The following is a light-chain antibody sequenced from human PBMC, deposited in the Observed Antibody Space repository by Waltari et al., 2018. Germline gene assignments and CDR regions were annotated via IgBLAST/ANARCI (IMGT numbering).Light chain of an antibody. CDR1: QDISNY. CDR3: QQYDNLPRT. Sequence: DIQMTQSPSSLSASVGDRVTLTCQASQDISNYLNWYQQKPGKAPKLLIYDASNLETGVPSRFSGSGSGTDFTFTISSLQPEDIATYYCQQYDNLPRTFGQGTKEEIK. CDR2: DAS. J-gene: IGKJ1*01. V-gene: IGKV1-33*01.